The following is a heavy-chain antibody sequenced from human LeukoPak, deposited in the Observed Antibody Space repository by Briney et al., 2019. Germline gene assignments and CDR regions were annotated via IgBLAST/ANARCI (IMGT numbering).Heavy chain of an antibody. Sequence: PSETLSLTCTVSGYSISSGYYWGWIRQPPGKGPEWIGSIYHSGSTYYNPSLKSRVTISVDTSKNQFSLKLSSVTAADTAVYYCARLSWRSDYWGQGTLVTVSS. CDR3: ARLSWRSDY. CDR2: IYHSGST. J-gene: IGHJ4*02. CDR1: GYSISSGYY. V-gene: IGHV4-38-2*02.